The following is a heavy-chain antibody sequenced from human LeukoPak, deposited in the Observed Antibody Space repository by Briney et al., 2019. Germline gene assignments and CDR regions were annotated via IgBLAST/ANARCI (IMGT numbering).Heavy chain of an antibody. J-gene: IGHJ4*02. CDR3: ASSDSSREEDCDYFDY. CDR2: IYHSGST. CDR1: GYSISSGYY. D-gene: IGHD3-22*01. V-gene: IGHV4-38-2*02. Sequence: PSETLSLTCTVSGYSISSGYYWGWIRRPPGKGLEWIGIIYHSGSTYYNPSLKSRVTISVDTSKNQFSLKLSSVTAADTAVYYCASSDSSREEDCDYFDYWGQGTLVTVSS.